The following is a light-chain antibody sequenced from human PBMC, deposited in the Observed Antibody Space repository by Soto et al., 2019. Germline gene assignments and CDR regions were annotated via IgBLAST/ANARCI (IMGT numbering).Light chain of an antibody. Sequence: QSALTQPASVSGSPGQSITISCTGTSSDIGGYNYVSWYQHHPGKAPKLMIYHVTNRPSGVSNRFSGSMSGNTASLTISGLQAEDEADYYCSSYTSSSTYVFATGTKLTVL. CDR3: SSYTSSSTYV. CDR2: HVT. V-gene: IGLV2-14*03. J-gene: IGLJ1*01. CDR1: SSDIGGYNY.